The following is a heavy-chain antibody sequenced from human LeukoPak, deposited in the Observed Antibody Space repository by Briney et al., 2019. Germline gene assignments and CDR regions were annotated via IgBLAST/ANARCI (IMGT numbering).Heavy chain of an antibody. V-gene: IGHV1-69*05. CDR2: IIPIFGTA. J-gene: IGHJ6*03. Sequence: GASVKVSCKASGGTFSSYAISWVRQAPGQGLEWMGGIIPIFGTANYAQKFQGRVTITTVESTSTAYMELSSLRSEDTAVYYCARSHCSSTSCYYYYYMDVWGKGTTVTVSS. CDR3: ARSHCSSTSCYYYYYMDV. CDR1: GGTFSSYA. D-gene: IGHD2-2*01.